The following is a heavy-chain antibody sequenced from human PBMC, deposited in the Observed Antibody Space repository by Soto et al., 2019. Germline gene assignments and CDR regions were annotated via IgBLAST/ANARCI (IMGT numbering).Heavy chain of an antibody. J-gene: IGHJ4*02. D-gene: IGHD1-26*01. CDR1: GGSVSSGSFY. CDR3: ARDVLQVIVGPTRYFDL. V-gene: IGHV4-61*01. CDR2: IYYSGNT. Sequence: PSETLSLTCTVSGGSVSSGSFYWSWIRQPPGKGLEWIGCIYYSGNTYYNPSLKSRVTISVDTSKNRFSLKLNSVTAADTAVYYCARDVLQVIVGPTRYFDLWGQGTLVTVSS.